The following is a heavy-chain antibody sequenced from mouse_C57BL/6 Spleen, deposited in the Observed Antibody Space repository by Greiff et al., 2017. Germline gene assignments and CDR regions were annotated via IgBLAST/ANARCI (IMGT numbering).Heavy chain of an antibody. D-gene: IGHD2-5*01. CDR3: AREGNYSNYDY. CDR2: INPSRGYT. Sequence: VQLQQSGAELAKPGASVKLSCKASGYTFTSYWMHWVKQRPGQGLEWIGYINPSRGYTKYNQQFTDKATLTADKSSSTAYMKLSNLKYEDYSVYYCAREGNYSNYDYWGQGTTLTVSS. CDR1: GYTFTSYW. J-gene: IGHJ2*01. V-gene: IGHV1-7*01.